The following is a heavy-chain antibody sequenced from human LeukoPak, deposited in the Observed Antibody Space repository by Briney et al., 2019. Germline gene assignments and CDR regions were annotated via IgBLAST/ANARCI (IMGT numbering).Heavy chain of an antibody. D-gene: IGHD3-22*01. CDR3: TTDTPPEGGDSSGYYPILNYGMDV. J-gene: IGHJ6*02. V-gene: IGHV3-15*01. CDR2: IKSKTDGGTT. Sequence: PGGSLRLSCAASGFTFSNAWMSWVRQAPGKGLEWVGRIKSKTDGGTTDYAAPVKGRFTISRDDSKNTLYLQMNSLKTEDTAVYYCTTDTPPEGGDSSGYYPILNYGMDVWGQGTTVTVSS. CDR1: GFTFSNAW.